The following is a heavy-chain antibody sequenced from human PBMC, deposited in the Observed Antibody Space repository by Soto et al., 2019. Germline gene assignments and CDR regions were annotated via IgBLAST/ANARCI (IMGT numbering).Heavy chain of an antibody. CDR2: IIPLLNII. V-gene: IGHV1-69*02. Sequence: QVQLEQSGAEVKKPGSSVKVSCTLSGGDFGFSISWVRQAPGQGPEWMGRIIPLLNIINYSPRFQDRFTITADKSTKTAYMELRSLRSDDTAVYYCARLPADVDVWGQGTTVSVSS. CDR1: GGDFGFS. CDR3: ARLPADVDV. J-gene: IGHJ6*02.